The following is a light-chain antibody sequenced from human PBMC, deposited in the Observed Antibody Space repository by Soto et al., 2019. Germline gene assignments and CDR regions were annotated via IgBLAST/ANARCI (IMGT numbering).Light chain of an antibody. CDR2: DAS. V-gene: IGKV3-11*01. Sequence: EILLTQSPATLSLSPGERATLSCRASQSISSSLAWYQQKPGQAPRLLIYDASRRATGIPARFSGSGSGTDFTLTISSLEPEDFAVYYCQQRSSWPWTFGQGTKVEIK. J-gene: IGKJ1*01. CDR1: QSISSS. CDR3: QQRSSWPWT.